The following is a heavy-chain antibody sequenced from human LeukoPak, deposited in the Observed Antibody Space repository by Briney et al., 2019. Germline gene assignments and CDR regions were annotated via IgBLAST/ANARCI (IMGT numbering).Heavy chain of an antibody. V-gene: IGHV3-48*02. J-gene: IGHJ4*02. Sequence: GGSLRLSCAASGFTFGNFGMNWVRQAPGKGLEWVSYISGISSTINYADSVKGRFTISRDNAKNSLYLQMNSLRYEDTAVYYCARRFDSWGQGTLVTVSS. CDR1: GFTFGNFG. CDR2: ISGISSTI. CDR3: ARRFDS.